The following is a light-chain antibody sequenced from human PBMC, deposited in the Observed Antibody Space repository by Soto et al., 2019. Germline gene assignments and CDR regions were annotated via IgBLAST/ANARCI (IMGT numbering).Light chain of an antibody. V-gene: IGKV3-11*01. CDR3: HQRQSWPRT. J-gene: IGKJ1*01. Sequence: IVLTQSPATLSSFPGDRVTLSCRASQYINTRLAWYQHRPGQAPRLLIYQTSIRAAGIPARFSASGSGTDFPLTISDVQPEDFALYYCHQRQSWPRTFGQGTKVDSK. CDR2: QTS. CDR1: QYINTR.